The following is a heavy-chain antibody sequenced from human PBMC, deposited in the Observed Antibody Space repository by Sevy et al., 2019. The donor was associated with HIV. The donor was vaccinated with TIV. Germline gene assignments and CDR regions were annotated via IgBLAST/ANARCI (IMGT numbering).Heavy chain of an antibody. D-gene: IGHD3-10*01. CDR2: ISWDAKKT. V-gene: IGHV3-43*01. Sequence: GGSLRLSCAASGFTFDDYTMHWVRQVPGKGLEWVSLISWDAKKTDYADSVEGRFTVYRDNRNNSLYLQMNSLRSEDTALYFCAKDIPGYSGFDHWGQGTLVTVSS. CDR1: GFTFDDYT. CDR3: AKDIPGYSGFDH. J-gene: IGHJ4*02.